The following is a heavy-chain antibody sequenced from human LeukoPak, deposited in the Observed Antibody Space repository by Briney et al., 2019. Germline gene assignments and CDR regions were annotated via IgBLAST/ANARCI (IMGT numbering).Heavy chain of an antibody. D-gene: IGHD1-26*01. J-gene: IGHJ6*02. CDR3: ARFPPNSGSYRYGMDV. CDR2: IYYSGST. CDR1: GGPISSGDYY. Sequence: SQTLSLTCTVSGGPISSGDYYWSWIRQPPGQGLEWIGYIYYSGSTYYNPSLKSRVTISVDTSKNQFSLKLSSVTAADTAVYYCARFPPNSGSYRYGMDVWGQGTTVTVSS. V-gene: IGHV4-30-4*01.